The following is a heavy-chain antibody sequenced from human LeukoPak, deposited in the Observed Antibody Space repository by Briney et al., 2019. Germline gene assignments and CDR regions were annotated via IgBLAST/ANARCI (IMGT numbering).Heavy chain of an antibody. J-gene: IGHJ6*02. D-gene: IGHD2-15*01. CDR1: GFTFDDYA. CDR2: ISWNSGSI. V-gene: IGHV3-9*01. Sequence: GRSLRLSCAASGFTFDDYAMHWVRQAPGKGLEWASGISWNSGSIGYADSVKGRFTISRDNAKNSLYLQMNSLRAEDTALYYCAKDMGACSGGSCYSAQAYGMDVWGQGTTVTVSS. CDR3: AKDMGACSGGSCYSAQAYGMDV.